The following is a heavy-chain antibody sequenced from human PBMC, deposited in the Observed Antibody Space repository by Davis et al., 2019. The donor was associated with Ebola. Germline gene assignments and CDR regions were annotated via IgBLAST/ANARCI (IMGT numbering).Heavy chain of an antibody. CDR2: IYYSGST. D-gene: IGHD2-15*01. CDR1: GGSISSYS. V-gene: IGHV4-59*01. J-gene: IGHJ4*02. CDR3: AREYCSGGSCSVFDY. Sequence: SETLSLTCTVSGGSISSYSWSWIRQPPGKGLEWIGYIYYSGSTNYNPSLKSRVTLSVDTSKNQFSLKLSSVTAAETAVYYCAREYCSGGSCSVFDYWGQGTLVTVSS.